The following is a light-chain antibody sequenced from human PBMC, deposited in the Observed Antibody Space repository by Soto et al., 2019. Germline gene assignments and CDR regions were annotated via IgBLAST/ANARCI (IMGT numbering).Light chain of an antibody. J-gene: IGKJ1*01. CDR1: QSISSW. V-gene: IGKV1-5*01. CDR3: LQHYIYPRT. CDR2: DAS. Sequence: EIQMTQSPSTLSASVGDRVTIPCRASQSISSWLAWYQQKPGKAPKLLIYDASSLESGVPSRFSGSGSGTEFTLTISSLQPEDFATYFCLQHYIYPRTFGQGTKVDNK.